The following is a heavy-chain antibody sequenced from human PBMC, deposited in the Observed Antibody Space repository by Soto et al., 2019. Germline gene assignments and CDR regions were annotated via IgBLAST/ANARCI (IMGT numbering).Heavy chain of an antibody. J-gene: IGHJ3*02. CDR1: GFTFSNAW. CDR3: AHPRGFGVFDAYDI. Sequence: GGSLRLSCAASGFTFSNAWMSWVRQAPGKGLEWVGRIKSKTDGGTTDYAAPVKGRSTISRDDSLNTLFLQMHSLRIEDTAVYYCAHPRGFGVFDAYDIWGQGTMVTVSS. CDR2: IKSKTDGGTT. V-gene: IGHV3-15*01. D-gene: IGHD3-10*01.